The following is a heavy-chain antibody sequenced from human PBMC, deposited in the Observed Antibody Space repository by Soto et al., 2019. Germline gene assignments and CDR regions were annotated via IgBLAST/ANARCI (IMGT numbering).Heavy chain of an antibody. Sequence: SETLSLTCAVSGASVTSDDYYWSWIRQPPGKGLEWIGYIYHSGSTYYNPSLKSRVSISIDTSQNQFSLKLTSLTAADTAVYYCARDPIFYYASSGYGGSYFDYWGQGSRVTSPQ. V-gene: IGHV4-30-4*01. CDR2: IYHSGST. J-gene: IGHJ4*02. CDR1: GASVTSDDYY. CDR3: ARDPIFYYASSGYGGSYFDY. D-gene: IGHD3-22*01.